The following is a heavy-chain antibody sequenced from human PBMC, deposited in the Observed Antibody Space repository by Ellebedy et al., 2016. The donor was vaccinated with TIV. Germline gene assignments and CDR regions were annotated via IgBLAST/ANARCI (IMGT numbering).Heavy chain of an antibody. CDR3: AREFTPGEYYFDY. Sequence: GGSLRLSXAASGFTFSSYGMHWVRQAPGKGLEWVAVIWYDGSNKYYADSVKGRFTISRDNSKNTLYLQMNSLRAEDTAVYYCAREFTPGEYYFDYWGQGTLVTVS. V-gene: IGHV3-33*01. CDR2: IWYDGSNK. CDR1: GFTFSSYG. J-gene: IGHJ4*02. D-gene: IGHD3-10*01.